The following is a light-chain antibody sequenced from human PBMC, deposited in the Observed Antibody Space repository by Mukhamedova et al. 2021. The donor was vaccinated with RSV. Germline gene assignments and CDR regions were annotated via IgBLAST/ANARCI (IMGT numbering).Light chain of an antibody. CDR3: CSFAGAGTFV. Sequence: TFSCTGTDNDIGSYNLVSWYQKYPGKAPKFIIHQGTQRPSGVSARFSDSTSGNTASLTIFGLQSEDEAEYYCCSFAGAGTFVFG. CDR2: QGT. CDR1: DNDIGSYNL. V-gene: IGLV2-23*03. J-gene: IGLJ1*01.